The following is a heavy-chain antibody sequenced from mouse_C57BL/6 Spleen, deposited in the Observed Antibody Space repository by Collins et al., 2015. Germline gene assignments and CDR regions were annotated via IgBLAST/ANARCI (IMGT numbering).Heavy chain of an antibody. D-gene: IGHD2-10*01. CDR2: ISSGGST. J-gene: IGHJ4*01. CDR1: GFTFSSYA. V-gene: IGHV5-6-5*01. CDR3: AREAYYGNYDYAMDY. Sequence: EVKLVESGGGLVKPGGSLKLSCAASGFTFSSYAMSWVRQTPEKRLEWVASISSGGSTYYPDSVKGRFTISRDNARNILYLQMSSLRSEDTAMYYCAREAYYGNYDYAMDYWGQGTSVTVSS.